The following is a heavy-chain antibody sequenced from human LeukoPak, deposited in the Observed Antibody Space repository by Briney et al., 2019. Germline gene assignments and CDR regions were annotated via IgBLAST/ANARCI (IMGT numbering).Heavy chain of an antibody. V-gene: IGHV3-23*01. D-gene: IGHD6-19*01. CDR3: AKDLTYSSGWST. CDR2: ISGGGGSI. Sequence: HPGGSLRLSCAASGFTFSSYAMSWVRQAPGKGLEWVSFISGGGGSIYYADSVRGRFTISRDNSKNTLYLQMNSLRAEDTAVYYCAKDLTYSSGWSTWGQGTLVTVSS. J-gene: IGHJ5*02. CDR1: GFTFSSYA.